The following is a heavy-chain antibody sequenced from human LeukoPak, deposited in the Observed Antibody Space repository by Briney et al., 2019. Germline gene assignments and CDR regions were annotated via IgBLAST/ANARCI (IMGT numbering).Heavy chain of an antibody. CDR3: ARHLRQFQVLYQENNWFDP. V-gene: IGHV1-18*01. Sequence: SVKVSCKTSGYDFATYGISWVRQAPGQGLEWMGWISGNIGNTNYAQKFQGRVSMTTDKSTTTAYMELRSLRSDDTAVYYCARHLRQFQVLYQENNWFDPWGQGTLVTVSS. J-gene: IGHJ5*02. D-gene: IGHD2-2*01. CDR2: ISGNIGNT. CDR1: GYDFATYG.